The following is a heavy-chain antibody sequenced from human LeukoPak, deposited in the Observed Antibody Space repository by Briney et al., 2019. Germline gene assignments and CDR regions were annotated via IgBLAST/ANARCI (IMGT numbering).Heavy chain of an antibody. Sequence: SETLSLTCTVSGGSISSSSYYWGWIRQPPGKGLEWIGSIYYSGSTYYNPSLKSRVTISVDTSKNQFSLMLTSVTAADTAVYYCARDPGGWQRWFDPWGQGTLVTVSS. V-gene: IGHV4-39*07. D-gene: IGHD2-15*01. J-gene: IGHJ5*02. CDR3: ARDPGGWQRWFDP. CDR1: GGSISSSSYY. CDR2: IYYSGST.